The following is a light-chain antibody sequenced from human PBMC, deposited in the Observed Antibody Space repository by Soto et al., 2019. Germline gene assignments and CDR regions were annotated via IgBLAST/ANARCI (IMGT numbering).Light chain of an antibody. V-gene: IGLV4-69*01. CDR3: QTWATSIQV. Sequence: QLVLTQSPSASASLGASVKLTCTLSSGHNTYSIAWHQQQPEKGPRFLMKLKSDGSHSRGDGIPDRFSGSSSGAERYLTISSRQSEDEADYYCQTWATSIQVFGGGTKVTVL. J-gene: IGLJ2*01. CDR1: SGHNTYS. CDR2: LKSDGSH.